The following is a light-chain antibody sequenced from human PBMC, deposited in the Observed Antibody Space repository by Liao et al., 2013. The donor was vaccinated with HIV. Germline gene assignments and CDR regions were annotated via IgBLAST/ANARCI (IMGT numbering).Light chain of an antibody. V-gene: IGLV3-21*01. Sequence: SYELTQPPSLSVAPGKTATISCGGINIGRKSIHWYQQKPGQAPVLVMYFNSDRPSGIPERFSGSNSENTATLTISGTQPMDEADYYCQAWDSNTAYVFGTGTKVSVL. CDR2: FNS. J-gene: IGLJ1*01. CDR1: NIGRKS. CDR3: QAWDSNTAYV.